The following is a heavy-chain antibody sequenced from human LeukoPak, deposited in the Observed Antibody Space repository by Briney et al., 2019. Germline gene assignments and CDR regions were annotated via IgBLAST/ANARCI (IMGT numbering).Heavy chain of an antibody. Sequence: SETLSLTCAVYGGSFSGYYWSWIRQPPGKGLEWIGEINHSGSTNYNPSLKSRVTISVDTSKNQFSLKLSSVTAADTAVYYCARAGYYGSGSYGIYYIDYWGQGTLVTVSS. V-gene: IGHV4-34*01. J-gene: IGHJ4*02. CDR3: ARAGYYGSGSYGIYYIDY. CDR1: GGSFSGYY. CDR2: INHSGST. D-gene: IGHD3-10*01.